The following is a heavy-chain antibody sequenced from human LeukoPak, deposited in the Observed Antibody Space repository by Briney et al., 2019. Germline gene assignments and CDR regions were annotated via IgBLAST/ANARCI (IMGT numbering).Heavy chain of an antibody. J-gene: IGHJ3*02. CDR2: IYYSGST. D-gene: IGHD1-1*01. V-gene: IGHV4-31*03. CDR3: AREGRAESGNDAFDI. CDR1: GGSISSVGYY. Sequence: SETLSLTCPVSGGSISSVGYYWSWIRQHPGKGLEWIGYIYYSGSTYYNPSLKSRVTISVDTSKNQFSLKLSSVTAADTAVYYCAREGRAESGNDAFDIWGQGTMVTVSS.